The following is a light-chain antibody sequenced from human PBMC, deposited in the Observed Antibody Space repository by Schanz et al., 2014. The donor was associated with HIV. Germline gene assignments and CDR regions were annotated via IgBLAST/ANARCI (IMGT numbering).Light chain of an antibody. J-gene: IGKJ2*01. V-gene: IGKV1-5*03. Sequence: DIQMTQSPSTLSTSVGDRVTITCRASQRISWWLAWYQQKPGQAPSLLIYRASTLQTGVPSRFSGSGSGTEFTLTISSLQPADFATYYCQQYTPYSHTFGQGTKLDIQ. CDR3: QQYTPYSHT. CDR2: RAS. CDR1: QRISWW.